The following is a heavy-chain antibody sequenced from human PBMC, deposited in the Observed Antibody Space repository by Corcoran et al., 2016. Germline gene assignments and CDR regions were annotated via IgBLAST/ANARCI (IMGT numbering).Heavy chain of an antibody. CDR2: ISYDGTNK. J-gene: IGHJ6*02. CDR3: AKDRQRPGPYYYGMDV. CDR1: GFTFSSYV. D-gene: IGHD2-2*01. Sequence: QVQLVESGGGVVQPGRSLRLSCAASGFTFSSYVMHWVRQAPGKGLEWVAVISYDGTNKYYVDSVKGRFTISRDNSKNTLYLQMNSLRGEDTAVYYGAKDRQRPGPYYYGMDVWGQGTTVTVSS. V-gene: IGHV3-30*18.